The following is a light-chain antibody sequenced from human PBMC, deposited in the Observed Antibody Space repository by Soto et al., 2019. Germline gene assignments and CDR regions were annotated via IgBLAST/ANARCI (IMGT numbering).Light chain of an antibody. CDR2: DAS. CDR3: HQYDNLPLGT. CDR1: QDISNY. Sequence: DIQMTQSPSSLSASVGDRVTITCQASQDISNYLNWYQQKPGKAPKLLIYDASNLETGVPSRFSGSGSGTDFTFTISSLQPEDIATYYCHQYDNLPLGTFGPGTKVDIK. J-gene: IGKJ3*01. V-gene: IGKV1-33*01.